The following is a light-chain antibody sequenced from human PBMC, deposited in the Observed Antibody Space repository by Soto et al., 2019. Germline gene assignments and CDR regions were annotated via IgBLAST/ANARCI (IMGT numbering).Light chain of an antibody. Sequence: DIQMTQSPSSLSSSLVDRVSMPCQPSQDISNYLNWYQQKPGKAPRLLIYDASNLETGVPSRFSGSGSGTDFTFTISSLQSEDIATYYCQQYDNLPITFGQGTRLEIK. CDR2: DAS. CDR3: QQYDNLPIT. J-gene: IGKJ5*01. V-gene: IGKV1-33*01. CDR1: QDISNY.